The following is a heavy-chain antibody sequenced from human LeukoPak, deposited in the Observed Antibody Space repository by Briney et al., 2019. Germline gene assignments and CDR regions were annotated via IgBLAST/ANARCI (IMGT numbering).Heavy chain of an antibody. CDR1: GGSFSGYY. D-gene: IGHD3-10*01. V-gene: IGHV4-34*01. J-gene: IGHJ5*02. Sequence: SETLSLTCTVYGGSFSGYYWSWIRQPPGKGLEWIGEINHSGSTNYNPSLKSRVTISVDTSKNQFSLKLSSVTAADTAVYYCARDRGLWFGELLYNWFDPWGQGTLVTVSS. CDR2: INHSGST. CDR3: ARDRGLWFGELLYNWFDP.